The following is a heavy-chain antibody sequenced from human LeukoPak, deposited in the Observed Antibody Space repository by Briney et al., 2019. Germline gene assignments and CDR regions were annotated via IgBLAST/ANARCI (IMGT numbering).Heavy chain of an antibody. D-gene: IGHD3-22*01. Sequence: SETLSLTCTVPGGSISSYYWSWIRQPPGKGLEWIGYIYYSGSTNYNPSLKSRVTISVDTSKNQFSLKLSSVTAADTAVYYCARRTVVVKAGSAFDIWGQGTMVTVSS. CDR2: IYYSGST. CDR1: GGSISSYY. J-gene: IGHJ3*02. CDR3: ARRTVVVKAGSAFDI. V-gene: IGHV4-59*08.